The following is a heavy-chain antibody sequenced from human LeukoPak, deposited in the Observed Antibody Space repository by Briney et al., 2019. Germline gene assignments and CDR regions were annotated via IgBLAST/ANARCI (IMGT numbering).Heavy chain of an antibody. Sequence: GASVKVSCKASGYTFTSYGISWVRQAPGQGLEWVGWINPNSGGTNYEQKFQGRVTMTRDTSISTAYMELSRLKSDDTAVYYCARVRYYDSSGYYSWFDPWGQGTLVTVSS. J-gene: IGHJ5*02. V-gene: IGHV1-2*02. CDR3: ARVRYYDSSGYYSWFDP. D-gene: IGHD3-22*01. CDR2: INPNSGGT. CDR1: GYTFTSYG.